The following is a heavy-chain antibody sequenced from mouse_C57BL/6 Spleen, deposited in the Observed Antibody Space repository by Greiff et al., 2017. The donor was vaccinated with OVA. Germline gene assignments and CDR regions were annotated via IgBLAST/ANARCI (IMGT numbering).Heavy chain of an antibody. CDR2: ISGGGGNT. CDR1: GFTFSSYT. V-gene: IGHV5-9*01. J-gene: IGHJ3*01. CDR3: ARSIYDGSTWFAY. Sequence: EVHLVESGGGLVKPGGSLKLSCAASGFTFSSYTMSWVRQTPEKRLEWVATISGGGGNTYYPDSVKGRFTISRDNAKNTLYLQMSSLRSEDTALYYCARSIYDGSTWFAYWGQGTLVTVSA. D-gene: IGHD2-3*01.